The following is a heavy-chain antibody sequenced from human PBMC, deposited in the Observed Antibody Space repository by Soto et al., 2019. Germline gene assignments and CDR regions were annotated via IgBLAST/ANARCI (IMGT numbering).Heavy chain of an antibody. Sequence: QVQLQESGPGLVKPSETLSLTCTVSGDSISSFYWTWIRQPPGKGLEWVGYIFSSGSTNYNPSLKSRVTMSVDASENQFPLKLTSVTAADPSVYYCSRVGYCSSTPCWPIGYFENWGPGTLVTFSS. V-gene: IGHV4-59*01. CDR2: IFSSGST. CDR1: GDSISSFY. J-gene: IGHJ4*02. D-gene: IGHD2-2*01. CDR3: SRVGYCSSTPCWPIGYFEN.